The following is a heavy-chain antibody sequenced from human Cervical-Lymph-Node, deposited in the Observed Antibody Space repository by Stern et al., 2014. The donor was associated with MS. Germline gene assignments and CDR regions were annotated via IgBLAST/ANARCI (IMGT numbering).Heavy chain of an antibody. CDR3: ATESPSTGFLEY. V-gene: IGHV1-46*01. Sequence: EPLVESGSEVKQPGASGKVSCKASGYTFTNYYIHWVRQAPGQGPEWMGRLYPSAGTTSSAQKFQGRLTMTRDTSTSTVYMELSSLRSEDTAVYYCATESPSTGFLEYWGQGTLVTVSS. J-gene: IGHJ4*02. CDR2: LYPSAGTT. CDR1: GYTFTNYY.